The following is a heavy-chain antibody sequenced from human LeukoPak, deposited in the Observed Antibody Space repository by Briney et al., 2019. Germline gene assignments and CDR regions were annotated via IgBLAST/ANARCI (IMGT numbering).Heavy chain of an antibody. CDR3: ARGGESAGVPLDAFDI. CDR2: IIPILGIA. J-gene: IGHJ3*02. Sequence: PGSSVKVSCKASGGTFSSYAISWVRQARGQGLEWMGMIIPILGIANYAQKFQGRVTITADKSTSTAYMELSSLRSEDTAVYYCARGGESAGVPLDAFDIWGQGTMVTVSS. V-gene: IGHV1-69*04. CDR1: GGTFSSYA. D-gene: IGHD3-3*01.